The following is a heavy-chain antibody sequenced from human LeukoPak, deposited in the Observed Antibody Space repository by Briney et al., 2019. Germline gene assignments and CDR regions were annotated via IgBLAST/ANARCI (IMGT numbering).Heavy chain of an antibody. Sequence: SETLSLTCTASGGSISSYYWSWIRQPPGKGLEWIGDIYYSGSTNYNPSLKSRVTISVDTSKNQFSLKLSSVTAADTAVYYCARGARLLVEMATINYYYYMDVWGKGTTVTISS. J-gene: IGHJ6*03. CDR2: IYYSGST. CDR1: GGSISSYY. CDR3: ARGARLLVEMATINYYYYMDV. V-gene: IGHV4-59*08. D-gene: IGHD5-24*01.